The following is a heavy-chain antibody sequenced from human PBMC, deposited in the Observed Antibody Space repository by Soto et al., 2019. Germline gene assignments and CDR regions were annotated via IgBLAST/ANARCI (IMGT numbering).Heavy chain of an antibody. J-gene: IGHJ4*02. V-gene: IGHV1-69*04. CDR2: IIPILGIA. D-gene: IGHD5-12*01. CDR3: ARDLGGYERYFDY. Sequence: GASVKVSCKASGYTFTSYDINWVRQATGQGLEWMGRIIPILGIANYAQKFQGRVTITADKSTSTAYMELSSLRSEDTAVYYCARDLGGYERYFDYWGQGTLVTVSS. CDR1: GYTFTSYD.